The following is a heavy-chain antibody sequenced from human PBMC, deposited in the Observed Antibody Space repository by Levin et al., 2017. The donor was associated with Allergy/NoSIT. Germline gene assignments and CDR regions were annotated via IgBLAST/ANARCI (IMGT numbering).Heavy chain of an antibody. CDR3: ARQLGNFWSGYNYFDY. Sequence: PGGSLRLSCAASGFTFSSYEMNWVRRAPGKGLEWVSYISSTGSTIYSADSVKGRFNISRDNAKNSLYLHMNSLRAEDTAVYYCARQLGNFWSGYNYFDYWGQGTLVTVSS. V-gene: IGHV3-48*03. CDR2: ISSTGSTI. CDR1: GFTFSSYE. J-gene: IGHJ4*02. D-gene: IGHD3-3*01.